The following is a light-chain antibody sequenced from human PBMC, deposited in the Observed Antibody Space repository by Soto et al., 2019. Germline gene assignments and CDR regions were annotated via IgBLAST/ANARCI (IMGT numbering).Light chain of an antibody. Sequence: IHITHSPSSLSTSVGDRVTLTCRASQSISSYLNWYQQKPGKAPKLLIYAASTLQSGVPSRFSGSGSGTDFTLTISCLQSEDFATYYCQQYYSYPRTFGQGTKVDIK. CDR2: AAS. CDR1: QSISSY. V-gene: IGKV1-39*01. J-gene: IGKJ1*01. CDR3: QQYYSYPRT.